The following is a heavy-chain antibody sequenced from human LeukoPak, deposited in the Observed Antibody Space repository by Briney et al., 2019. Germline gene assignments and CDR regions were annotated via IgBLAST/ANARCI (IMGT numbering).Heavy chain of an antibody. CDR2: ISSSSSYI. J-gene: IGHJ6*02. CDR1: GFTFSSYS. CDR3: ARVALYYYYGMDV. Sequence: PGGSLRLSCAASGFTFSSYSMNWVRQAPGKGLEWVSSISSSSSYIYCADSVKGRFTISRDNAKNSLYLQMNSLRAEDTAVYYCARVALYYYYGMDVWGQGTTVTVSS. V-gene: IGHV3-21*01.